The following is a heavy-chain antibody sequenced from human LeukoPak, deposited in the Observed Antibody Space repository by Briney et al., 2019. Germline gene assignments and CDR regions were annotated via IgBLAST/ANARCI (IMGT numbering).Heavy chain of an antibody. Sequence: GESLKISCQGSGYSFTSYWIGWVRQMPGKGLEWMGIIYPGDSDTRYSPSFQGQVTISADKSISTAYLQWSSLKASDTAMYYCARSPFWYYDSGGYPYYFDYWGQGTLVTVSS. CDR2: IYPGDSDT. D-gene: IGHD3-22*01. CDR1: GYSFTSYW. CDR3: ARSPFWYYDSGGYPYYFDY. V-gene: IGHV5-51*01. J-gene: IGHJ4*02.